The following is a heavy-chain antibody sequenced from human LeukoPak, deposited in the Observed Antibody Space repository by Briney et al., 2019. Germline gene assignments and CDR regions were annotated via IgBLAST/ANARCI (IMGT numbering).Heavy chain of an antibody. V-gene: IGHV4-30-4*08. CDR2: ISYSGTP. J-gene: IGHJ4*02. CDR1: GGSINTANYY. D-gene: IGHD4-17*01. Sequence: PSQTLSLTCNVSGGSINTANYYWTWIRQPPGKGLEWIGYISYSGTPYYNPSLNSRVTISLDTSKNQFSLRLNSVTAADTAMYYCARDRYGDFEDYWGQGTLFTVSS. CDR3: ARDRYGDFEDY.